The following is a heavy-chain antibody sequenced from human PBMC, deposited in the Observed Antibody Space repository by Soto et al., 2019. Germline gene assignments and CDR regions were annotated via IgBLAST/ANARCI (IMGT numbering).Heavy chain of an antibody. Sequence: GGSLRLSCAASGFTFSSYAMHWVRQAPGKGLEWVAVISYDGSNKYYADSVKGRFTISRDNSKNTLYLQMNSLRAEDTAVYYCARVEEIVGATREIDYWGQGTLVTVSS. J-gene: IGHJ4*02. CDR2: ISYDGSNK. V-gene: IGHV3-30-3*01. D-gene: IGHD1-26*01. CDR3: ARVEEIVGATREIDY. CDR1: GFTFSSYA.